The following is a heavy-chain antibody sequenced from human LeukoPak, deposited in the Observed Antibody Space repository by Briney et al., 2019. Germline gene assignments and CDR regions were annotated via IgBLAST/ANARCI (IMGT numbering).Heavy chain of an antibody. CDR2: INSDGSST. V-gene: IGHV3-74*01. CDR3: ARATSSGWYVNTVD. J-gene: IGHJ4*02. D-gene: IGHD6-19*01. Sequence: PGGSLRLSCAASGFTFSSYWMHWVRRAPGKGLVWVSRINSDGSSTSYADSVKGRFTISRDNAKNTLYLQMNSLRAEDTAVYYCARATSSGWYVNTVDWGQGTLVTASS. CDR1: GFTFSSYW.